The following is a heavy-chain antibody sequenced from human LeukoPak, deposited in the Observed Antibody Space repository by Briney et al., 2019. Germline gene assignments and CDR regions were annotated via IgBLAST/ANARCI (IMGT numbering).Heavy chain of an antibody. CDR1: GGTFSTYA. V-gene: IGHV1-69*11. CDR2: IIPILSQV. CDR3: VTGSAYRDAFDI. J-gene: IGHJ3*02. D-gene: IGHD5-12*01. Sequence: SVKVSCKASGGTFSTYAINWVRQAPGQGLEWMGRIIPILSQVNYAQKFQGRVSIAADESTSTAYMDLSSLRSEDTAVYHCVTGSAYRDAFDIWGQGTMVIVSS.